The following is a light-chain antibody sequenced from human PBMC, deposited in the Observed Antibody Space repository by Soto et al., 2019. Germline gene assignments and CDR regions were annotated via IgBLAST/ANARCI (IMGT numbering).Light chain of an antibody. Sequence: FKQSPCTLSLSPGQRATLSCRASHIVSSNYLAWYQQKPGQAPRLLIYGASSRATGIPDRFSGSGSATDFTLTISRLEPEDFAVYYCQQYGTSTPLTFGGGTKVDIK. CDR1: HIVSSNY. J-gene: IGKJ4*01. V-gene: IGKV3-20*01. CDR3: QQYGTSTPLT. CDR2: GAS.